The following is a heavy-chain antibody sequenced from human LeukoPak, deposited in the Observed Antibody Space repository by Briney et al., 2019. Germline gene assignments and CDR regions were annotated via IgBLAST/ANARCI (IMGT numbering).Heavy chain of an antibody. D-gene: IGHD3-22*01. CDR1: GGSISSYY. V-gene: IGHV4-59*01. Sequence: SETLSLTCTVSGGSISSYYWSWIRQPPGKGLEWIGYINYSGSTNYNPSLKSRVTISVDTSKNQFSLKLSSVTAADTTVYYCASGIDSSGYYPGDYWGQGTLVTVSS. CDR3: ASGIDSSGYYPGDY. J-gene: IGHJ4*02. CDR2: INYSGST.